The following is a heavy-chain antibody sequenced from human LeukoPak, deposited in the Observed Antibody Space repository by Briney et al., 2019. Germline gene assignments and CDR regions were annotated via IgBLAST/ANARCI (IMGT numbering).Heavy chain of an antibody. CDR1: GGSISSGGYS. Sequence: PSETLSLTCAVSGGSISSGGYSWSWIRQPPGKGLEWIGYIYHSGSTYYNPSLKSRVTISVDRSKNQFSLKLSSVTAADTAVYYCASRSGYVYAEYFQHWAQGTLVTVSS. CDR3: ASRSGYVYAEYFQH. D-gene: IGHD5-12*01. V-gene: IGHV4-30-2*01. J-gene: IGHJ1*01. CDR2: IYHSGST.